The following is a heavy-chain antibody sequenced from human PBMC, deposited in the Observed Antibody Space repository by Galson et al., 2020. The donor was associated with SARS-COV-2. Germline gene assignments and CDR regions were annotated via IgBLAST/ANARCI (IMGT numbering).Heavy chain of an antibody. CDR1: GYTFTSYG. V-gene: IGHV1-18*04. Sequence: GASVKVSCKASGYTFTSYGISWVRQAPGQGLEWMGWISAYNGNTNYAQKLQGRVTMTTDTSTSTAYMELRSLRSDDTAVYYCARIKYSSSWPPFDYWGQGTLVTVSS. CDR2: ISAYNGNT. CDR3: ARIKYSSSWPPFDY. J-gene: IGHJ4*02. D-gene: IGHD6-13*01.